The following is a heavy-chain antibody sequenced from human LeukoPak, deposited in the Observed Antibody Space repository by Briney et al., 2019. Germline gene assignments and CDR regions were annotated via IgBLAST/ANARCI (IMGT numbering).Heavy chain of an antibody. J-gene: IGHJ4*02. CDR2: IYWNDDK. V-gene: IGHV2-5*01. CDR3: PHSTTRYFNY. CDR1: EFSLSTSGVG. D-gene: IGHD1-1*01. Sequence: SGPTLVKPTQTLTLTCTFSEFSLSTSGVGVGWIRQPPGKALYWLALIYWNDDKRSSPSLKSRLTITKDTSKNQVVLTMTNIYPVDTASYYCPHSTTRYFNYWGQGTLVTVSS.